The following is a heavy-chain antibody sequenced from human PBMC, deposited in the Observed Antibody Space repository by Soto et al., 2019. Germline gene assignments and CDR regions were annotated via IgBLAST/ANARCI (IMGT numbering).Heavy chain of an antibody. V-gene: IGHV3-33*01. CDR1: GSTFSYYG. J-gene: IGHJ4*02. D-gene: IGHD3-10*01. CDR3: ATVDNYYGSVF. CDR2: VWYDGYTN. Sequence: QVPLVESGGGVVQPGTSLRLSCAASGSTFSYYGMHWVRQPPGKGLEWVAVVWYDGYTNFYPDSVKGRFTISRDNSNNTLDLQMNSLRVEDTAVYYCATVDNYYGSVFWGQGTLVTVSS.